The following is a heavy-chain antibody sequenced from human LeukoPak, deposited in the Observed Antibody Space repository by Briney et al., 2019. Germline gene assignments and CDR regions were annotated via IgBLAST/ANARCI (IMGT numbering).Heavy chain of an antibody. CDR1: GFTFSSYS. CDR3: ARDQRFLGWLPLYY. V-gene: IGHV3-21*01. Sequence: GGSLRLSCAASGFTFSSYSMNWVRQAPGKGLEWVSSISSSSSNIYYADSVKGRFTISRDNAKNSLYLQMNSLRAEDTAVYYCARDQRFLGWLPLYYWGQGTLVTVSS. D-gene: IGHD3-3*01. CDR2: ISSSSSNI. J-gene: IGHJ4*02.